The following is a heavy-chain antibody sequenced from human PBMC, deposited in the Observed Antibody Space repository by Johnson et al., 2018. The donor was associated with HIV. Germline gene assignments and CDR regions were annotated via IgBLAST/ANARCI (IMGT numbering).Heavy chain of an antibody. J-gene: IGHJ3*02. Sequence: QVQLVESGGGLVKPGGSLRLSCAASGFTFSDFFMSWIRQAPGTGLEWVAYMSTSGSTKFYADSVKGRFTISRDNAKNSLYLHMNSLRAEDTAVYYCARLRAEAQFDAFDIWGQGTMVTVSS. D-gene: IGHD5-24*01. CDR2: MSTSGSTK. CDR1: GFTFSDFF. CDR3: ARLRAEAQFDAFDI. V-gene: IGHV3-11*04.